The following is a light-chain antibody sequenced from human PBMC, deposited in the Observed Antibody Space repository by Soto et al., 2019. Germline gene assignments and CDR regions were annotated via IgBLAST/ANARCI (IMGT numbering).Light chain of an antibody. CDR1: SXTVGGFNV. Sequence: QSALTQPVSVSGSPGQSITISCTGTSXTVGGFNVVSWYQQHPGKAPKVIIYEGIKRPSGVSNRFSGSNSGSTASLTISGLQAEDEADYYCCSYVGATTYVFGTGTKVTLL. J-gene: IGLJ1*01. CDR3: CSYVGATTYV. CDR2: EGI. V-gene: IGLV2-23*01.